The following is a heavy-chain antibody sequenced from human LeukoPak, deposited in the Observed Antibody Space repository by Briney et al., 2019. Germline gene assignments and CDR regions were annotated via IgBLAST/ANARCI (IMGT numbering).Heavy chain of an antibody. CDR1: GFTFSSYA. CDR2: ISSNGGST. J-gene: IGHJ4*02. CDR3: ARGSYCSSTSCYPNFDY. Sequence: PGGSLRLSCAASGFTFSSYAMHWVRQAPGKGLEYVSAISSNGGSTYYANSVKGRFTISRDNSKNTLYLQMSSLRAEDMAVYYCARGSYCSSTSCYPNFDYWGQGTLVTVSS. D-gene: IGHD2-2*01. V-gene: IGHV3-64*01.